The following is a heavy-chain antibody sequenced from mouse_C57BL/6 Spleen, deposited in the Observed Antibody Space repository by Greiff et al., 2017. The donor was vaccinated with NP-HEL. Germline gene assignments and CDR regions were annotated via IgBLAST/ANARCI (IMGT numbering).Heavy chain of an antibody. CDR1: GFNIKNTY. J-gene: IGHJ1*03. Sequence: EVQLQQSVAELARPGASVKLSCTASGFNIKNTYMHWVKQRPEQGLEWIGRIDPANGNTKYAPKFQGKATITADTSSNTAYLQLSSLTSEDTAICYCARSGFYYGYDGWYFDVWGTGTTVTVSS. D-gene: IGHD2-2*01. CDR3: ARSGFYYGYDGWYFDV. V-gene: IGHV14-3*01. CDR2: IDPANGNT.